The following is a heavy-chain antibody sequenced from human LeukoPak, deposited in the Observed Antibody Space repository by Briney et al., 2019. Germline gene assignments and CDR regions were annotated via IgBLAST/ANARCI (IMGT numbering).Heavy chain of an antibody. D-gene: IGHD5-18*01. CDR2: IYYSGST. J-gene: IGHJ5*02. V-gene: IGHV4-39*07. CDR1: GGSISSSSYY. CDR3: ARGGYSYDNWFDP. Sequence: PSETLSLTCTVSGGSISSSSYYWGWIRQPPGKGLEWIGSIYYSGSTYYNPSLKSRVTISVDTSKNQFSLKLSSVTAADTAVYYCARGGYSYDNWFDPWGQGTLVTVSS.